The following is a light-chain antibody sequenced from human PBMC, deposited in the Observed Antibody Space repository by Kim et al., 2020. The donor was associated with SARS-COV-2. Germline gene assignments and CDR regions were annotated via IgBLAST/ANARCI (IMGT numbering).Light chain of an antibody. CDR2: NVS. CDR1: SSDVGGYNY. V-gene: IGLV2-14*01. Sequence: QSALTQPASVSGSPGQSITISCTGTSSDVGGYNYVSWYQQHPGKAPKLMIYNVSKRPSGVSYRFSGHESGNTASLTISGLQAEDEADYYCSSYPSSSRVFGGGTQLTVL. CDR3: SSYPSSSRV. J-gene: IGLJ3*02.